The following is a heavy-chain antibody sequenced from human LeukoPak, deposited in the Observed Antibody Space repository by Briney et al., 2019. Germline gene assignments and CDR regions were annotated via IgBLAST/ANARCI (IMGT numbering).Heavy chain of an antibody. J-gene: IGHJ4*02. CDR1: GFFFNTNA. CDR2: IGNSDET. CDR3: AKDYRPHDFWSGLVDY. D-gene: IGHD3-3*01. Sequence: HAGGSLRLSCAASGFFFNTNAMSWVRQAPEMGLEWVAAIGNSDETYYADAVKGRFTISRDNSKNTLYLQMNSLRAEDTAVYYCAKDYRPHDFWSGLVDYWGQGTLVTVSS. V-gene: IGHV3-23*01.